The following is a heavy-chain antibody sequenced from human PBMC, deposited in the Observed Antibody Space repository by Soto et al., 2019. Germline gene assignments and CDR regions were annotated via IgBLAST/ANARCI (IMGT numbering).Heavy chain of an antibody. CDR1: GGSISGHY. D-gene: IGHD2-21*01. J-gene: IGHJ6*03. Sequence: SETLSLTCSVTGGSISGHYWSWIRQPPGKGLEWVGYIYYSGSANYNPSLKSRVTMSVDTSKNQFSLTLNSVTAADTATYYCARGGISHWAYFYYMDVWDRGTTVTVSS. CDR2: IYYSGSA. CDR3: ARGGISHWAYFYYMDV. V-gene: IGHV4-59*11.